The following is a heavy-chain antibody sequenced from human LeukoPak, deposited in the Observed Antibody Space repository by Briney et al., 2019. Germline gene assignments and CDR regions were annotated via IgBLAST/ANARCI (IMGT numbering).Heavy chain of an antibody. D-gene: IGHD5-18*01. Sequence: PSETLSLTCAVYGGSFSGYYWSWIRQPPGKGLEWIGEINHSGSTNYNPSLKSRVTISVDTSKNQFSLKLSSVTAADTAVYYCARRIQLWFGYFDYWGQGTLVTVSS. J-gene: IGHJ4*02. CDR3: ARRIQLWFGYFDY. CDR2: INHSGST. CDR1: GGSFSGYY. V-gene: IGHV4-34*01.